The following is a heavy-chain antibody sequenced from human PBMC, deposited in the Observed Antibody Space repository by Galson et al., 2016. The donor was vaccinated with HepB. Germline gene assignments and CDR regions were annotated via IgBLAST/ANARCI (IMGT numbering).Heavy chain of an antibody. Sequence: SLRLSCAASGFTFTSYAMSWVRQAPGKGLEWLSSVSGSGGSTCYADSVRGRFIISRDSSENTLYLQMNTLRGDDTARYYCAKAGYNSHERNNWFDSWGQGTLVTVS. CDR3: AKAGYNSHERNNWFDS. CDR1: GFTFTSYA. J-gene: IGHJ5*01. CDR2: VSGSGGST. D-gene: IGHD1-20*01. V-gene: IGHV3-23*01.